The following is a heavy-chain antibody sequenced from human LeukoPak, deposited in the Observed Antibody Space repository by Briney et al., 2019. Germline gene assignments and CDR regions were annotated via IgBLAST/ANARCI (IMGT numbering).Heavy chain of an antibody. V-gene: IGHV3-30*02. J-gene: IGHJ3*02. CDR2: IRHDESDK. CDR3: AKVQQQLVLGAFDI. D-gene: IGHD6-13*01. CDR1: GFTFSSYG. Sequence: PGGSLRLSCAASGFTFSSYGMHWIRQAPGKGLEWVAFIRHDESDKYYADSVKGRFTISRDNSKNTPYLQMNSLRAEDTAVYYCAKVQQQLVLGAFDIWGQGTMVTVSS.